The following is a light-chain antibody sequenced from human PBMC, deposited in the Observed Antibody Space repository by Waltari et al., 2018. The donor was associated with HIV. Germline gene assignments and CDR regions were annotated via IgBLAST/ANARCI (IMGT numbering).Light chain of an antibody. V-gene: IGLV1-40*01. Sequence: QSLLTQPPSVSATPGQRITISCTGNKPNIGAGHDVHWYRQLPGTAPRLPIFANSNRPSGVPDRISGSKSTASASLAITGLQAEDEGYYYCQSSDIRLHGLWVFGGGTKVTVL. CDR2: ANS. J-gene: IGLJ3*02. CDR1: KPNIGAGHD. CDR3: QSSDIRLHGLWV.